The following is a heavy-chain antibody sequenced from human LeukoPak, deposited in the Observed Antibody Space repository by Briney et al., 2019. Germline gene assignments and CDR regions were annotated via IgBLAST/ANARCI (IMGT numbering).Heavy chain of an antibody. J-gene: IGHJ4*02. V-gene: IGHV4-59*01. CDR2: IYHTGST. CDR3: AREDSGYDYSPFYY. Sequence: SETLSLTCTVSGASISNYYWSWIRQPPGKGLEWLGYIYHTGSTSYSPSLKSRVIMSVETSQNQFSLKVRSVIAADTAVYYCAREDSGYDYSPFYYWGQGILVTVSS. CDR1: GASISNYY. D-gene: IGHD5-12*01.